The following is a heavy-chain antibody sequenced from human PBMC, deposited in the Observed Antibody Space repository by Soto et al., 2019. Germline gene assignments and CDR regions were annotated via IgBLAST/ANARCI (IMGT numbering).Heavy chain of an antibody. V-gene: IGHV3-33*01. D-gene: IGHD3-16*01. CDR3: ARVPRPLALYYYGMDV. J-gene: IGHJ6*02. CDR1: GFPFSSYG. CDR2: IWYDGSNK. Sequence: PGGSLRLSCAASGFPFSSYGMHWVLQAPGKGLEWVAVIWYDGSNKYYADSVKGRFTTSRDNSKNTLYLQMNSLRAEDTAVYYCARVPRPLALYYYGMDVWGQGTTVTVSS.